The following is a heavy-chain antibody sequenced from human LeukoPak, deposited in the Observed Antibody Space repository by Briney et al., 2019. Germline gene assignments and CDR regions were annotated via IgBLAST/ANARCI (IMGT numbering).Heavy chain of an antibody. CDR2: ISSSGSTI. V-gene: IGHV3-11*01. J-gene: IGHJ4*02. Sequence: GGSLRLACAASGFTFSDYYMSWIRQAPGKGLEWVSYISSSGSTIYYADSVKGRFTISRDNAKNSLYLQMNSLRAEDTAVYYCARAIVASNLDYWGQGTLVTVSS. CDR3: ARAIVASNLDY. D-gene: IGHD5-12*01. CDR1: GFTFSDYY.